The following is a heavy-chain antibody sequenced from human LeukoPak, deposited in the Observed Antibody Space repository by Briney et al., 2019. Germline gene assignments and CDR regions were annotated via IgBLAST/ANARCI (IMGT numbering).Heavy chain of an antibody. J-gene: IGHJ4*02. CDR2: MSGSGGSI. CDR3: AKGSGRGYSYGLEY. V-gene: IGHV3-23*01. Sequence: GGSLRLSGAASGFTFSSYAMSWVRQAPGKGLEWVSTMSGSGGSIYYTDSVKGRFIISRDNSKNTLYLQMNSLRAEDTAVYYCAKGSGRGYSYGLEYWGQGTLVTVSS. CDR1: GFTFSSYA. D-gene: IGHD5-18*01.